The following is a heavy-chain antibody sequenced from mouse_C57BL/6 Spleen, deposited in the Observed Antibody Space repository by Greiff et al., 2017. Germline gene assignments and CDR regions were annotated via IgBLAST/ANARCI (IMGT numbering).Heavy chain of an antibody. CDR3: ARGLLRDYAMDY. CDR2: IDPSDSYT. CDR1: GYTFTSYW. D-gene: IGHD1-1*01. J-gene: IGHJ4*01. V-gene: IGHV1-50*01. Sequence: VQLQQPGAELVKPGASVKLSCKASGYTFTSYWMQWVKQRPGQGLEWIGEIDPSDSYTNYNQKFKGKATLTVDTSSRTAYMQLSSLTSEDSAVYYCARGLLRDYAMDYWGQGTSVTVSS.